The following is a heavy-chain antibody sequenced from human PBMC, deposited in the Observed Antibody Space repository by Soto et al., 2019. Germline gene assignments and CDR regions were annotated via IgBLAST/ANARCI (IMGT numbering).Heavy chain of an antibody. D-gene: IGHD3-10*01. V-gene: IGHV6-1*01. J-gene: IGHJ5*02. CDR3: ARDAHYYGSGSYYNWFDP. CDR2: TYYRSKWYN. Sequence: SQTLSLTCAISGASVSSHSAAWNWIRQSPSRGLEWLGRTYYRSKWYNDYAVSVKSRITINPDTSKNQFSLQLNSVTPEDTAVYYCARDAHYYGSGSYYNWFDPWGQGTLVTVSS. CDR1: GASVSSHSAA.